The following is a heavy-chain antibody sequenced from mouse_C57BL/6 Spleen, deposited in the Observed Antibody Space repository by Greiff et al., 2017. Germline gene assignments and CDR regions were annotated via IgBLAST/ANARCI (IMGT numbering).Heavy chain of an antibody. V-gene: IGHV1-80*01. Sequence: QVQLKESGAELVKPGASVKISCKASGYAFSSYWMNWVKQRPGKGLEWIGQIYPGDGDTNYNGKFKGKATLTADKSSSTAYMQLSSLTSEDSAVYFCARSLYYTWYFDVWGTGTTVTVSS. J-gene: IGHJ1*03. CDR1: GYAFSSYW. CDR3: ARSLYYTWYFDV. D-gene: IGHD2-1*01. CDR2: IYPGDGDT.